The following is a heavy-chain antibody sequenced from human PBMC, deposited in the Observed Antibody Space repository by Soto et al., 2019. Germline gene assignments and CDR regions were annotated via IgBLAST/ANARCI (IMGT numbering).Heavy chain of an antibody. V-gene: IGHV1-69*01. D-gene: IGHD3-9*01. CDR3: ARGGSDILTGYYFFYY. J-gene: IGHJ4*02. Sequence: QVQLVQSGAEVKKPGSSVKVSCKASGGTFSSYAISWVRQAPGQGLEWMGGIIPIFGTANYAQKFQGRVTITADESTSTDYMELSSLRSEDTAVYYCARGGSDILTGYYFFYYWGQGTLVTVSS. CDR2: IIPIFGTA. CDR1: GGTFSSYA.